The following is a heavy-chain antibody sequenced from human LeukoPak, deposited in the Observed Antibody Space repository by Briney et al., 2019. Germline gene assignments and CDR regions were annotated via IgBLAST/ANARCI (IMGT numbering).Heavy chain of an antibody. V-gene: IGHV3-33*08. D-gene: IGHD2-21*02. CDR1: GFTFSNAW. Sequence: PGGSLRLSCAASGFTFSNAWMNWVRQAPGKGLEWVAVIWYDGSNKYYADSVKGRFTISRDNSKNTLFLQMNSLRAEDTAVYYCARDPDMTDWGQGTLVTVSS. J-gene: IGHJ4*02. CDR3: ARDPDMTD. CDR2: IWYDGSNK.